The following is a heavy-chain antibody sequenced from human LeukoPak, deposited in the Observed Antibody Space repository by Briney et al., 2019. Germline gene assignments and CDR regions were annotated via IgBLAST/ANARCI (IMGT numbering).Heavy chain of an antibody. CDR2: IKQDGSEK. V-gene: IGHV3-7*01. J-gene: IGHJ6*03. Sequence: GGSLRLSCAASGFTFSSYWMSWVRQAPGKGLEWAANIKQDGSEKYYVDSVKGRFTISRDNAKNSLYLQMNSLRAEDTAVYYCARGVRGVIRYYYYYYYMDVWGKGTTVTVSS. CDR1: GFTFSSYW. D-gene: IGHD3-10*01. CDR3: ARGVRGVIRYYYYYYYMDV.